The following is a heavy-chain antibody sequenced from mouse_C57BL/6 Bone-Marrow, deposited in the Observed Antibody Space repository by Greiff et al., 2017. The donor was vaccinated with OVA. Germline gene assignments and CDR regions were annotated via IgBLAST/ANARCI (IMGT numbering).Heavy chain of an antibody. Sequence: QVQLKESGPELVKPGASVKISCKASGYSFTSYYIHWVKQRPGQGLEWIGWIYPGSGNTKYNEKFKGKATLTADTSSSTAYMQLSSLTSEDSAVYYCARGAWFAYWGQGTLVTVSA. J-gene: IGHJ3*01. CDR3: ARGAWFAY. V-gene: IGHV1-66*01. CDR2: IYPGSGNT. CDR1: GYSFTSYY.